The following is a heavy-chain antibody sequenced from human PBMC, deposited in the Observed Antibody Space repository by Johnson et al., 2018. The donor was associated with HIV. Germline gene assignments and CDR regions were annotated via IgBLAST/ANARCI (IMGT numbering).Heavy chain of an antibody. CDR1: GFTFSDYY. CDR2: ISSSGSTI. V-gene: IGHV3-11*04. J-gene: IGHJ3*02. Sequence: QVQLVESGGGVVRPGGSLRLSCAASGFTFSDYYMSWIRQAPGKGLEWVSYISSSGSTIYYADSVKGRFTISRDNAKNSLYLQMNSLRAEDTAVYYCARDVIKVIAARDDAFDIWGQGTMVTVSS. CDR3: ARDVIKVIAARDDAFDI. D-gene: IGHD6-6*01.